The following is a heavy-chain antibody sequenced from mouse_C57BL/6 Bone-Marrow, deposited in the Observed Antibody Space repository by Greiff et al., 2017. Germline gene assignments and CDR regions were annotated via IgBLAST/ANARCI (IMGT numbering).Heavy chain of an antibody. V-gene: IGHV1-5*01. CDR2: IYPGNSDT. CDR3: TRRLGDSTTVDYAMDY. Sequence: VQLQQSGTVLARPGASVKMSCKTSGYTFTSYWMHWVKQRPGQGLEWIGAIYPGNSDTSYNQKFKGKAKLTAVTSASTAYMELSSLTNEDSAVYYCTRRLGDSTTVDYAMDYWGQGTSVTVSS. J-gene: IGHJ4*01. CDR1: GYTFTSYW. D-gene: IGHD1-1*01.